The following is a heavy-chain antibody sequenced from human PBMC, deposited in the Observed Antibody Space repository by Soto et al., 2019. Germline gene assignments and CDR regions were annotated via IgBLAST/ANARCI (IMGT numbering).Heavy chain of an antibody. CDR2: IYYSGST. CDR1: CGVIRRSVCY. Sequence: SGALYVTWTVSCGVIRRSVCYVWSVRSGVGKGLEWIGSIYYSGSTYYNPSLKSRVTISVDTSKNQFSLKLSSVTAADTAVYYCACIFSGGYGYGFYYYGMDVWGQGTTVS. J-gene: IGHJ6*02. D-gene: IGHD5-18*01. V-gene: IGHV4-39*01. CDR3: ACIFSGGYGYGFYYYGMDV.